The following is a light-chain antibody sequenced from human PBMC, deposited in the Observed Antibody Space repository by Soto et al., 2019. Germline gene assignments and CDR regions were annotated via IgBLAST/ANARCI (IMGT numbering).Light chain of an antibody. CDR3: CSYAGSYTFVV. J-gene: IGLJ3*02. CDR1: SSDVGGYNY. V-gene: IGLV2-11*01. Sequence: QSVLTQPRSVSGSPGQSVTISCTGTSSDVGGYNYVSWYQQHPGEAPKLMIYDVSKRPSGVPDRFSGSKSGNTASLTISGLQAEDEADYYCCSYAGSYTFVVFGGGTKFTVL. CDR2: DVS.